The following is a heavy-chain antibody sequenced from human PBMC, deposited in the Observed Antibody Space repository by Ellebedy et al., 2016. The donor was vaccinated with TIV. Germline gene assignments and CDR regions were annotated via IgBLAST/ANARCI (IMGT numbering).Heavy chain of an antibody. CDR3: APGGTTKVKKGFDY. Sequence: PGGSLRLSCVTSGFTFSDYGMHWVRQAPGKGLEWVANISNDGRSKKHGDSVRGRFTISRDNSKSTLYLQMDSLRDDDTAVYYCAPGGTTKVKKGFDYWGQGTLVTVSS. D-gene: IGHD3-16*01. V-gene: IGHV3-30*03. CDR1: GFTFSDYG. CDR2: ISNDGRSK. J-gene: IGHJ4*02.